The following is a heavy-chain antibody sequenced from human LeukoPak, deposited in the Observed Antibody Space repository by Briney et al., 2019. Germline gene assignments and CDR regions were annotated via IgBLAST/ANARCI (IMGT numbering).Heavy chain of an antibody. J-gene: IGHJ6*04. D-gene: IGHD3-10*02. CDR3: AELGITMIGGV. V-gene: IGHV3-30*02. CDR1: GFTFNNYG. CDR2: IRYNGNNQ. Sequence: QPGGSLRLSCAASGFTFNNYGMHWVRQAPGKGLEWVAFIRYNGNNQYYADSVKGRFTISRDNSKNTLYLQMNSLGAEDTAVYYCAELGITMIGGVWGKGTTVTISS.